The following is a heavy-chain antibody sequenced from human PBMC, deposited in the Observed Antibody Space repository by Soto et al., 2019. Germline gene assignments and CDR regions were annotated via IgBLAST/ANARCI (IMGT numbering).Heavy chain of an antibody. V-gene: IGHV1-69*02. Sequence: QVQLVQSGTEVKKPGSSVKVSCKASGGTFRNYPINWVRQAPGQGLEWMGSIFPLTEIPAYAQNFQARLTISADTSTSTAYMELSTLTADDTAMYFCARGPFVVLNYFESWGQGTLVTVST. J-gene: IGHJ4*02. CDR1: GGTFRNYP. CDR2: IFPLTEIP. CDR3: ARGPFVVLNYFES. D-gene: IGHD3-16*02.